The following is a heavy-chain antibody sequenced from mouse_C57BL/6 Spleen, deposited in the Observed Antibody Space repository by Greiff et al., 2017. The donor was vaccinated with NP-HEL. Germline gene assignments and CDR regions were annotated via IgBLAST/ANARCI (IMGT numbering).Heavy chain of an antibody. CDR2: IWRGGST. CDR3: AKNGPGTGGYYFDY. V-gene: IGHV2-5*01. J-gene: IGHJ2*01. CDR1: GFSLTSYG. Sequence: QVQLQQSGPGLVQPSQSLSITCTVSGFSLTSYGVHWVRQSPGKGLEWLGVIWRGGSTDYNAAFMSRLSITKDNSKSQVFFKMNSLQADDTAIYYCAKNGPGTGGYYFDYWGQGTTLTVSS. D-gene: IGHD4-1*01.